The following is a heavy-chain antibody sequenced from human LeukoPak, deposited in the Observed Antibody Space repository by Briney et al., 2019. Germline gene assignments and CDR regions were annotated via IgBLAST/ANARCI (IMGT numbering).Heavy chain of an antibody. V-gene: IGHV3-23*01. CDR3: AKYEEYYDILTGYYFPYYFDY. J-gene: IGHJ4*02. D-gene: IGHD3-9*01. Sequence: GGSLRLSCAASGFTFSSYGMSWVRQAPGKGLEWVSAISGSGGSTYYADSVKGRFTISRDNSKNTLYLQMNSLRAEDTAVYYCAKYEEYYDILTGYYFPYYFDYWGQGTLVTVSS. CDR2: ISGSGGST. CDR1: GFTFSSYG.